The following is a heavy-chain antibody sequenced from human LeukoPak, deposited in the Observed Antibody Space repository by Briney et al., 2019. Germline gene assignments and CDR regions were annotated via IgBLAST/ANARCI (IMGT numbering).Heavy chain of an antibody. CDR2: INAGNGNT. Sequence: ASVKVSCKASGYTFTSYAMHWVRQAPGQRLEWMGWINAGNGNTKYSQRFQGRVTITRDTSASTAYMELSSLRSEDTAVYYCASNIAVAGLFDYWGQGTLVTVSS. J-gene: IGHJ4*02. CDR1: GYTFTSYA. D-gene: IGHD6-19*01. V-gene: IGHV1-3*01. CDR3: ASNIAVAGLFDY.